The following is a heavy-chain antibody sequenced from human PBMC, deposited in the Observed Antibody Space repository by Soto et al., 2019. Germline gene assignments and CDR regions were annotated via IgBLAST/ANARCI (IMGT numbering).Heavy chain of an antibody. V-gene: IGHV4-39*07. CDR3: ARWVEVSLDYFDS. CDR1: GGSISSSSYY. D-gene: IGHD2-15*01. Sequence: SLTXXVSGGSISSSSYYWGWIRQPPGKGLEWIGSIYYSGGTYYNPSLKSRVTVSVDTSKNQFSLHLSSVTAADTAVYYCARWVEVSLDYFDSWGQGNPVTVSS. J-gene: IGHJ4*02. CDR2: IYYSGGT.